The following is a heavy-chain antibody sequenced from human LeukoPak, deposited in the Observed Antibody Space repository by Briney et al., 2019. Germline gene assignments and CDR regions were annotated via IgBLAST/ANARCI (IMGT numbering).Heavy chain of an antibody. V-gene: IGHV3-74*01. CDR2: INSDGSST. CDR1: GFTFSSYA. J-gene: IGHJ6*04. CDR3: ARVGRSHGMDV. Sequence: GALRLSCAPSGFTFSSYAMNWVRQAPGKGLVWVSRINSDGSSTSYADSVKGRFTISRDNAKNTLYLQMNSLRAEDTAVYYCARVGRSHGMDVWGKGTTVTVSS. D-gene: IGHD2-15*01.